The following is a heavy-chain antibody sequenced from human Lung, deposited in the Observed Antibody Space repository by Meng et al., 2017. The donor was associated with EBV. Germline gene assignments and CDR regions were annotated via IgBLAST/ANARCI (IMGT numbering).Heavy chain of an antibody. CDR1: GDSISDYF. Sequence: QVQLQEPGPGLVKSPETLSLTCTVSGDSISDYFWNWIRQPAGKGLEWIGYIYYSGSTNCNPSLKSLVTISVDTSKNQFSLKLSSVTAADTAVYYCARVVAGRYNWFNPWGQGTLVTVSS. CDR3: ARVVAGRYNWFNP. J-gene: IGHJ5*02. CDR2: IYYSGST. D-gene: IGHD6-6*01. V-gene: IGHV4-59*12.